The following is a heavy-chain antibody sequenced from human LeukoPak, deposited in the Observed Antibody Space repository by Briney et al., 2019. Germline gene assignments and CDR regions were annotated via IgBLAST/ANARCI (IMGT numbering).Heavy chain of an antibody. V-gene: IGHV3-53*01. CDR2: IYSGGST. CDR3: ARGVEPLAANTLAY. D-gene: IGHD1-14*01. CDR1: GFTVSTNY. Sequence: GGSLRLSCAASGFTVSTNYMSWVRQAPGKGREWVSVIYSGGSTYYADSVKGRFTISRDNSKNTVYLQMNSLRAEDTAVYYCARGVEPLAANTLAYWGQGTLVTVSS. J-gene: IGHJ4*02.